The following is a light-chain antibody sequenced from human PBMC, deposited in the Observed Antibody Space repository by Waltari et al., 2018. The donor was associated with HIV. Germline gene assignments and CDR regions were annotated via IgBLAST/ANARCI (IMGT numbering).Light chain of an antibody. CDR3: QQSYSTPRS. CDR2: AAS. J-gene: IGKJ2*01. Sequence: DFQMTQSPSSLSASLGDRVTITCRASQYISRYLNWYQQKLGKAPKLLIYAASSLQSGVSSRFSGSGSGTDFTLTINNLQPEDFATYYCQQSYSTPRSFGQGTKVDI. CDR1: QYISRY. V-gene: IGKV1-39*01.